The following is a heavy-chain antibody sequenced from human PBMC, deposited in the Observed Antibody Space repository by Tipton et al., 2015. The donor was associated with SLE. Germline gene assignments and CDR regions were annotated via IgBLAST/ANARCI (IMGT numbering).Heavy chain of an antibody. D-gene: IGHD3-9*01. J-gene: IGHJ4*02. CDR3: AKGVRYSPPDY. CDR2: INHSGST. V-gene: IGHV4-34*01. CDR1: GGSFSGYY. Sequence: TLSLTCAVYGGSFSGYYWSWIRQPPGKGLEWIGEINHSGSTNYNPSLKSRVTISVDTSKNQFSLKLSYVTAADTAVYYCAKGVRYSPPDYWGQGTLVTVSS.